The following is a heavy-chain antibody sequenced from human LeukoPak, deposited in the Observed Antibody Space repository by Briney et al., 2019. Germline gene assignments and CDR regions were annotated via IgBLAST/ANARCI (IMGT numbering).Heavy chain of an antibody. D-gene: IGHD1-26*01. CDR3: AKDGVGAASFSRSWNPLGY. CDR2: ISYDGSNK. V-gene: IGHV3-30*18. Sequence: PERSLRLSCAASGFTFSYYAMHWVRQAPGKGPEWVAVISYDGSNKYYADSVKGRFTISRDNSKNTLYLQMNSLRAEDTAVYYCAKDGVGAASFSRSWNPLGYWGQGTLVTVSS. J-gene: IGHJ4*02. CDR1: GFTFSYYA.